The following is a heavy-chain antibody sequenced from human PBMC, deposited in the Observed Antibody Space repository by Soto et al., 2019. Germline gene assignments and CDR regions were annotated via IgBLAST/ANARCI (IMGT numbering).Heavy chain of an antibody. CDR2: IDVGSANT. CDR3: ARDDSGFSGSHYIDYSNY. J-gene: IGHJ4*02. CDR1: GFTFSSTA. Sequence: TSVKVTCKTSGFTFSSTAGQWVRQARGHRLQWIGWIDVGSANTNYAQMLQGRVTITRDISASTAYMQLSSLTSEDTAVYYCARDDSGFSGSHYIDYSNYWGQGALVTVSS. V-gene: IGHV1-58*01. D-gene: IGHD1-26*01.